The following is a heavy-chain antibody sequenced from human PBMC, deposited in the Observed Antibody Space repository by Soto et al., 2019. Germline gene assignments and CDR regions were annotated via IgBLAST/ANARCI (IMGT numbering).Heavy chain of an antibody. CDR2: INHSGST. CDR1: GGSFSGYY. Sequence: SETLSLTCAVYGGSFSGYYWTWIRQPPGTGLEWIGEINHSGSTNYNPSLKSRVTISVDTSKNRFSLKLTSVTAADTAVYYCARDKITGLFDYWGQGTLVTVPS. V-gene: IGHV4-34*01. D-gene: IGHD2-8*02. J-gene: IGHJ4*02. CDR3: ARDKITGLFDY.